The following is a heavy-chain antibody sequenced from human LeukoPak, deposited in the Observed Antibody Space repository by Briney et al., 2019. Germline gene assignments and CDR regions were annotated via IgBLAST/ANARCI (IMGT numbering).Heavy chain of an antibody. V-gene: IGHV1-69*13. CDR1: GGTFSSYA. CDR3: ARVSTPYYYDSSGYGYYFDY. D-gene: IGHD3-22*01. Sequence: GASVKVSCKASGGTFSSYAISWVRQAPGQGLEWMGGIIPIFGTANYAQKFQGRVTITADESTSTAYMELSSLRSEDTAVYYCARVSTPYYYDSSGYGYYFDYWGQGTLVTVSS. J-gene: IGHJ4*02. CDR2: IIPIFGTA.